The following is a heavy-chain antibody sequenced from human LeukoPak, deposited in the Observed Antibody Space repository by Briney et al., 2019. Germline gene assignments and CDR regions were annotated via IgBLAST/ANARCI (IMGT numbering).Heavy chain of an antibody. J-gene: IGHJ5*02. CDR1: GGTFSSYA. D-gene: IGHD2-2*01. Sequence: ASVKVSCKASGGTFSSYAISWVRQAPGQGLEWMGGIIPIFGTANYAQKFQGRVTITTDESTSTAYMELSSLRSEDTAVYYCARGGDIVVVPAATNWFDPWGQGTLVTVSS. CDR2: IIPIFGTA. CDR3: ARGGDIVVVPAATNWFDP. V-gene: IGHV1-69*05.